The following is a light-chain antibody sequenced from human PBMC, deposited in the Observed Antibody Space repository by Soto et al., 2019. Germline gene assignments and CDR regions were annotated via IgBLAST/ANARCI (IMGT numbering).Light chain of an antibody. Sequence: QSALTQPSSVSGSPGQSITISCTGSSSDVGGYNYASWYQHHPDKAPHIISFDVTNRPSGISNRLSVSKSANTASPAISGLQPEDEADFYCRSYTRRSTCVSGTGTKVTV. CDR3: RSYTRRSTCV. V-gene: IGLV2-14*01. CDR1: SSDVGGYNY. J-gene: IGLJ1*01. CDR2: DVT.